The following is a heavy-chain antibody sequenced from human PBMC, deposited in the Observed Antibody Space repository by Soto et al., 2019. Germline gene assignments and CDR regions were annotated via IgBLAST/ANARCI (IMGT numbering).Heavy chain of an antibody. CDR3: ARVPSVVVPAALSF. V-gene: IGHV1-3*01. Sequence: GASVKVSCKASGFPFTYYAFHWVRQAPGKRLEWMGWINAANGNTTYSENFKGKVTITSETSASTVYMELSSLRSEDTAVYYCARVPSVVVPAALSFWGPGTLVTVS. CDR1: GFPFTYYA. J-gene: IGHJ4*02. D-gene: IGHD2-2*01. CDR2: INAANGNT.